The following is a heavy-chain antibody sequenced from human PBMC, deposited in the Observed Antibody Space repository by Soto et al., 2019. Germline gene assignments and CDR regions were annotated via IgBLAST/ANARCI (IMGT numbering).Heavy chain of an antibody. V-gene: IGHV3-11*05. CDR3: AREYYYGSGPWY. CDR2: ISGTKSFT. Sequence: GGSLRLSCAASGFTFSDYYMSWIRQAPGKGLEIVSYISGTKSFTDYADSVKGRFTISRDNAKNSLFLQMNTLRAEDTAVYYCAREYYYGSGPWYWGQGTLVTVSS. J-gene: IGHJ4*02. CDR1: GFTFSDYY. D-gene: IGHD3-10*01.